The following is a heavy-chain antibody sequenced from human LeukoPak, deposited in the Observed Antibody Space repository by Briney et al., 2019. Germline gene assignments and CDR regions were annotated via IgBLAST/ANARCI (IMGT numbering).Heavy chain of an antibody. J-gene: IGHJ4*02. CDR2: IIPIFGTA. CDR3: AGTNTYYDFWSGYYPAPIFDY. CDR1: GYTFTSYY. Sequence: GASVKVSCKASGYTFTSYYMHWVRQAPGQGLEWKGGIIPIFGTANYAQKFQGRVTITADKSTSTAYMELSSLRSEDTAVYYCAGTNTYYDFWSGYYPAPIFDYWGQGTLVTVSS. V-gene: IGHV1-69*06. D-gene: IGHD3-3*01.